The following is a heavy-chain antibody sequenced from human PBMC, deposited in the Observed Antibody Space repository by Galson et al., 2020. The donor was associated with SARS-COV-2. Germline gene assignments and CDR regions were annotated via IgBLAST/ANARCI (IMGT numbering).Heavy chain of an antibody. Sequence: PSETLSLTCTVSGGSINTGGHYWNWIRQHPGKGLEWIGYIYHTGTTYYNPSLKSRITISVDTSKNQFSLDMTSVTAEDTAVYYCARGLGSTILGFRVGELSYFDYWGQGTLITVSS. V-gene: IGHV4-31*03. CDR3: ARGLGSTILGFRVGELSYFDY. CDR2: IYHTGTT. J-gene: IGHJ4*02. CDR1: GGSINTGGHY. D-gene: IGHD3-16*01.